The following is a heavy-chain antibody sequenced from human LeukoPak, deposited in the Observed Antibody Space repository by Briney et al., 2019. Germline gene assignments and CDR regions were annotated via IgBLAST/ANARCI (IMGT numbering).Heavy chain of an antibody. V-gene: IGHV4-38-2*02. D-gene: IGHD1/OR15-1a*01. J-gene: IGHJ4*02. CDR1: GYSISSGYY. CDR3: ARGTGSDY. Sequence: SETLSLNCTVSGYSISSGYYWGWIRQPPGKGLEWIGSIYHSGSTYYNPSLKSRVTISVDTSKNQFSLKLSSVTAADTAVYYCARGTGSDYWGQGTLVTVSS. CDR2: IYHSGST.